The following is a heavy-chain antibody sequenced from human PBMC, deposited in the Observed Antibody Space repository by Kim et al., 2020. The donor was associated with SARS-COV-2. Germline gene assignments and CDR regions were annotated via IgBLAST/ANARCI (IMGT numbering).Heavy chain of an antibody. D-gene: IGHD2-2*01. Sequence: GGSLRLSCAASGFTFGDYTMHWVRQAPGKGLEWVSLINWDGGTTYYADSVKGRFTISRDNSENSLYLQMNSLRTEDTALYYCAKDGPWGSSTPGGMDVWGQGTTVTVSS. V-gene: IGHV3-43*01. CDR1: GFTFGDYT. J-gene: IGHJ6*02. CDR2: INWDGGTT. CDR3: AKDGPWGSSTPGGMDV.